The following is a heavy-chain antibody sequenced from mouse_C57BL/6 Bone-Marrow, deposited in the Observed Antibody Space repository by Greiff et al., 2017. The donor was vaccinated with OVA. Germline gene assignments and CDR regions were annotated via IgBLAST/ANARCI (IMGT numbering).Heavy chain of an antibody. CDR2: INPGSGGT. CDR3: APNWDVWYFDV. D-gene: IGHD4-1*01. Sequence: QVQLQQSGAELVRPGTSVKVSCKASGYAFTNYLIEWVKQRPGQGLEWIGVINPGSGGTNYNEKFKGKATLTVDKSSSTAYMELRSLTSEDSAVYYCAPNWDVWYFDVWGTGTTVTVSS. J-gene: IGHJ1*03. V-gene: IGHV1-54*01. CDR1: GYAFTNYL.